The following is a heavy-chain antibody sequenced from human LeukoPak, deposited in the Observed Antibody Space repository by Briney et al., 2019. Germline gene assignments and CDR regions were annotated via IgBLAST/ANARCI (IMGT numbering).Heavy chain of an antibody. CDR2: IYYSGST. D-gene: IGHD1-26*01. V-gene: IGHV4-39*07. CDR1: GGSMSISAYF. CDR3: ARRWEPLDNAFDI. J-gene: IGHJ3*02. Sequence: PSETLSLTCAVSGGSMSISAYFWGWIRQPPGKGLEWLGDIYYSGSTYDNPSLKSRVTLSVDTSKKQFFLNMTSLTAADTAVYYCARRWEPLDNAFDIWGQGTLVTVSS.